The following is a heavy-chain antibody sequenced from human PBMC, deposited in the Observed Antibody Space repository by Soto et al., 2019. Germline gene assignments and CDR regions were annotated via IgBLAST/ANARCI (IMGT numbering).Heavy chain of an antibody. CDR2: MGGREDST. D-gene: IGHD5-18*01. V-gene: IGHV3-23*01. CDR1: GFTFSSYG. Sequence: GGSLRLSCAASGFTFSSYGMSWVRQAPGKGLEWVSGMGGREDSTHYAGSVKGRFTISRDNSQNTLFLQMTSLRADDTAVYYCAKGGYTFAYEWGQGALVTVSS. CDR3: AKGGYTFAYE. J-gene: IGHJ4*02.